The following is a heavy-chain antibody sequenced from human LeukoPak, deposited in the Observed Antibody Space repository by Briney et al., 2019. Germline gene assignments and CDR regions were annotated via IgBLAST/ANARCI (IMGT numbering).Heavy chain of an antibody. CDR2: IYSSGTT. CDR3: ARHDWFDP. CDR1: GFIVSNDY. V-gene: IGHV3-53*01. J-gene: IGHJ5*01. Sequence: PGGSPRLSCGVSGFIVSNDYMSWVRQAPGKGLEWVSIIYSSGTTYYADSVKGRFTISRDNSKNTLYLQMNSLRAEDTAVYYCARHDWFDPWGQGTLVTVSS.